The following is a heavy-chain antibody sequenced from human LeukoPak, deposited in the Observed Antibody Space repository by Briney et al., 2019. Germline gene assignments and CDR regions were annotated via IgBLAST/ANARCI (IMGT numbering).Heavy chain of an antibody. CDR1: GGSFSGYY. D-gene: IGHD6-19*01. J-gene: IGHJ6*03. Sequence: SETLSLTCAVYGGSFSGYYWSWIRQPPGKGLEWIGEINHSGSTNYNPSLKSRVTISVDTSKNQFSLKLGSVTAADTAVYYCARRAGNYYYYYMDVWGKGTTVTVSS. CDR2: INHSGST. CDR3: ARRAGNYYYYYMDV. V-gene: IGHV4-34*01.